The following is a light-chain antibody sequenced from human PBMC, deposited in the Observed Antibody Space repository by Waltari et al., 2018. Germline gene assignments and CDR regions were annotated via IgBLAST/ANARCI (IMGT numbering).Light chain of an antibody. CDR1: RSALGSYNV. J-gene: IGLJ3*02. CDR2: GVN. CDR3: SSYAGSVV. V-gene: IGLV2-23*02. Sequence: QSALTQPASVSGPRGQSITISCTGSRSALGSYNVVSWYQHHQGKAPKLLIYGVNNRPSGVSSRFSGSKSGNTASLTISGLQAEDEADYYCSSYAGSVVFGGGTKLTVL.